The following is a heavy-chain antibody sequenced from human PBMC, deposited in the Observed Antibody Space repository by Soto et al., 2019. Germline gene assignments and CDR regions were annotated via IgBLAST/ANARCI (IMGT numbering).Heavy chain of an antibody. CDR1: GGSISSYY. Sequence: SDTLSLTCTVSGGSISSYYWSWIRQPPGKGLEWIGYIYYSGSTNYNPSLKSRVTISVDKSKNQFSLKLSSVTAADTAVYYCARHGPSYYFDYWGQGTLVTVSS. J-gene: IGHJ4*02. V-gene: IGHV4-59*08. CDR2: IYYSGST. CDR3: ARHGPSYYFDY.